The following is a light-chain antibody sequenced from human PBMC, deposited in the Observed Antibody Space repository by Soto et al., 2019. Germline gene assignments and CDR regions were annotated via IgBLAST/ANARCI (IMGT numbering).Light chain of an antibody. CDR1: QDISSL. J-gene: IGKJ4*01. Sequence: IRLPQSPSSLSASVEDRVTITCRASQDISSLLAWYQQKPGKAPKLLIYAASTLQNGVPSRFSGSGSGTDFTLTISSLEPEDFAVYYCQQRSNWPPLTFGGGTKVDI. CDR2: AAS. CDR3: QQRSNWPPLT. V-gene: IGKV1-9*01.